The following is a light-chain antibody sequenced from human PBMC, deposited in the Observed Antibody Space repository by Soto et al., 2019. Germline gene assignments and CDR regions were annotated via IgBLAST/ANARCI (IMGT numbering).Light chain of an antibody. CDR3: QQYGSSPPYT. CDR1: QSVSGNY. J-gene: IGKJ2*01. V-gene: IGKV3-20*01. Sequence: EIVLTQSPGTLSLSPGERATLSCRASQSVSGNYLAWYQQKPRQSPRLLIYGSSDRATGIPDRFSGSGSATDFTLTITSVEPEDFAVYYCQQYGSSPPYTFGQGTQLEIK. CDR2: GSS.